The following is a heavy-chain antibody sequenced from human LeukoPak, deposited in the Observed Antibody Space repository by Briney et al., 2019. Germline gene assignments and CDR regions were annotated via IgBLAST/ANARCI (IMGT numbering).Heavy chain of an antibody. Sequence: PGGSLRLSCAASGFTFSSYGMHWVRQAPGKGLAWVAFIRYDGSNKYYADSVKGRFTISRDNSKNTLYLQMNSLRAEDTAVYYCAKGDDYVWGSYRFPLGYWGQGTLVTVSS. D-gene: IGHD3-16*02. CDR2: IRYDGSNK. CDR1: GFTFSSYG. J-gene: IGHJ4*02. V-gene: IGHV3-30*02. CDR3: AKGDDYVWGSYRFPLGY.